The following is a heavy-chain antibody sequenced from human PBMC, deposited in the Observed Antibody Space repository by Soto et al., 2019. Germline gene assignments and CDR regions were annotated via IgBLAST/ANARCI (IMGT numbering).Heavy chain of an antibody. J-gene: IGHJ4*02. D-gene: IGHD3-10*01. CDR3: AIHGEARPLGY. V-gene: IGHV3-7*01. Sequence: HPGGSLRLSCAASGFTFSSYWMSWVRQAPGKGLEWVANINQDGGETYYVDSLKGRFTISRDNAKNSLYLQMSSLTAEDTAVYYCAIHGEARPLGYWGQGTLVTVSS. CDR1: GFTFSSYW. CDR2: INQDGGET.